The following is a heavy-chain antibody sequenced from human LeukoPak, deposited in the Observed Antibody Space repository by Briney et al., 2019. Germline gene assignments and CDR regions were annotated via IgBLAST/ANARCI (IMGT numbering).Heavy chain of an antibody. CDR2: IYYSGST. J-gene: IGHJ4*02. V-gene: IGHV4-39*01. CDR3: ARQGIAAAGTSSRDY. Sequence: SETVSLTCTVSGGSISSSSYYWGWIRQPPGKGLEWIGSIYYSGSTYYNPSLKSRVTISVDTSKNQFSLKLSSVTAADTAVYYCARQGIAAAGTSSRDYWGQGTLVTVSS. CDR1: GGSISSSSYY. D-gene: IGHD6-13*01.